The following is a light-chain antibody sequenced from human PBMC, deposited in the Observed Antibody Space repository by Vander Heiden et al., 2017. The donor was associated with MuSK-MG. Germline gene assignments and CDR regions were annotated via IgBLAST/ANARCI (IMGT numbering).Light chain of an antibody. Sequence: EIVMTQSPATLSMSPGERATLSCRASQSVSSNLAWYQQKPGQAPRLLIYGASTRATGIPARFSGSGYGTEFTLTISSRQSEDFAVYYCQQYNNWLTWTFGQGTKVEIK. V-gene: IGKV3-15*01. CDR2: GAS. CDR1: QSVSSN. J-gene: IGKJ1*01. CDR3: QQYNNWLTWT.